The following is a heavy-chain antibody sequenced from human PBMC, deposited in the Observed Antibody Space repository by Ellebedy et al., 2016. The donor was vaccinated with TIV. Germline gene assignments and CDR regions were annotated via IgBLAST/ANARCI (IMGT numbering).Heavy chain of an antibody. CDR1: GFTFSRTA. D-gene: IGHD5-24*01. CDR3: ARQREGYNFHYFDS. Sequence: GGSLRLXXAASGFTFSRTAMSWVRQAPGKGLEWVSVISGRGVTTDYADSVKGRFTISRDNSKNTLILQMNSLRAEDTAEYYCARQREGYNFHYFDSWGQGTLVTVSS. V-gene: IGHV3-23*01. J-gene: IGHJ4*02. CDR2: ISGRGVTT.